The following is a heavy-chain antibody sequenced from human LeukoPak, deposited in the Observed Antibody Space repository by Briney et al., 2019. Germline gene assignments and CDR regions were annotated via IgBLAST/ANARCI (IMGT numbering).Heavy chain of an antibody. J-gene: IGHJ5*02. CDR2: ISAYNGNT. V-gene: IGHV1-18*01. CDR3: ARVGSGYRVDP. D-gene: IGHD3-22*01. Sequence: EASVKVSCKASGYTFTSYDISWVRPAPGQGLEWMGWISAYNGNTNYSQKLQGRVTMTTDTSTSTAYMELRSLRSDDTAVYYCARVGSGYRVDPWGQGTLVTVSS. CDR1: GYTFTSYD.